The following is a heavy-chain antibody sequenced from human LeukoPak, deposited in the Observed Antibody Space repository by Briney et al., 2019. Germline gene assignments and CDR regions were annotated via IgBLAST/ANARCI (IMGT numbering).Heavy chain of an antibody. CDR2: ISGSGSNT. Sequence: GGSLRLSCTASGFTFSNYAMNWVRRAPGKGLEWVSAISGSGSNTYYTDSVKDRFTISRDNSKNSLYLQMNSLRPKDTAVYYCAKSQREACCYGMDVWGQGTRSPSP. D-gene: IGHD1-26*01. V-gene: IGHV3-23*01. J-gene: IGHJ6*02. CDR1: GFTFSNYA. CDR3: AKSQREACCYGMDV.